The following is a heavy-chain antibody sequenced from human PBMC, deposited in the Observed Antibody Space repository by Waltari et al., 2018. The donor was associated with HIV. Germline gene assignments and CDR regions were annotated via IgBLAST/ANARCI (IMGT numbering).Heavy chain of an antibody. CDR2: MYYSGST. J-gene: IGHJ6*02. CDR1: GGSISNYY. D-gene: IGHD3-3*01. Sequence: QVQLQESGPGLVKPSETLSLTCTVSGGSISNYYWSWIRQPPGKGLEWIGDMYYSGSTNSNPSRKGRVTISVDTSKNQFSLKLSSVTAADTAVYYCARGIYGDISGDMDVWGQGTTVTVSS. V-gene: IGHV4-59*01. CDR3: ARGIYGDISGDMDV.